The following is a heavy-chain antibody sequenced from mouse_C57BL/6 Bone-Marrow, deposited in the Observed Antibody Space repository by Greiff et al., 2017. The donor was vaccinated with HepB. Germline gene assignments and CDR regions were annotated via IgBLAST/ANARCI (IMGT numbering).Heavy chain of an antibody. D-gene: IGHD1-1*01. CDR3: ESEGNYPGFAY. CDR2: IETSDSYT. J-gene: IGHJ3*01. CDR1: GYTFTSYW. Sequence: QVQLQQPGAELVMPGASVKLSCKASGYTFTSYWMHWVKQRPGQGLEWIGEIETSDSYTNYNQKVKGKTTLTVDKSTSTAYMQLSSLTSEDSAVYYCESEGNYPGFAYWGQGTLVTVSA. V-gene: IGHV1-69*01.